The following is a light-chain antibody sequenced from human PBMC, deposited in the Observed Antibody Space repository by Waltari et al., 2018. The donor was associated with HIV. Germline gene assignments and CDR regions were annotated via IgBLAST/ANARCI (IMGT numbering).Light chain of an antibody. Sequence: QSALTQPPSASGSPGQLVTISCTGTSSDVGGYNFVSWYQQHPGKAPKLMTYEVSKRPSGGPDRFSGSKSGNTASLTVSGLQAEDEADYYCSSYAGSKIWLFGGGTKLTV. CDR3: SSYAGSKIWL. CDR2: EVS. CDR1: SSDVGGYNF. V-gene: IGLV2-8*01. J-gene: IGLJ3*02.